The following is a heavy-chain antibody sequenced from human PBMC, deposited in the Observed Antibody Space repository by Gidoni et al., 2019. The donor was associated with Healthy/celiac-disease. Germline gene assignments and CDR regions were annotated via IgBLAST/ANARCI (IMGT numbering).Heavy chain of an antibody. V-gene: IGHV4-31*03. CDR2: IYYSGST. CDR1: GGSISSGGYY. Sequence: QVQLQESGPGLVKPSQTLSLTCTVSGGSISSGGYYWSWIRQHPGKGLEWIGYIYYSGSTYYNPSLKSRVTISVDTSKNQFSLKLSSVTAADTAVYYCAREPRVGATPYYFDYWGQGTLVTVSS. CDR3: AREPRVGATPYYFDY. D-gene: IGHD1-26*01. J-gene: IGHJ4*02.